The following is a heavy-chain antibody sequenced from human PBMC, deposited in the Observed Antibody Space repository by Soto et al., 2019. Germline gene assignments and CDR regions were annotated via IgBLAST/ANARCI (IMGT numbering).Heavy chain of an antibody. J-gene: IGHJ4*02. CDR2: INAGNGNT. V-gene: IGHV1-3*01. CDR3: VKGGVIPLYYFDY. Sequence: ASVKVSCKASGYTFTSYAMHWVRQAPGQRLEWMGWINAGNGNTKYSQKFQGRVTITRDTSASTAYMELSSLRSEDTAVYYCVKGGVIPLYYFDYWGQGTLVTVSS. CDR1: GYTFTSYA. D-gene: IGHD3-10*01.